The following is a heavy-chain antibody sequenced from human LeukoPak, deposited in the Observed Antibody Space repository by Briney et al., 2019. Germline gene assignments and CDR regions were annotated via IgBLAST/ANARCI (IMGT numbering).Heavy chain of an antibody. CDR1: GFTLSSYG. J-gene: IGHJ4*02. CDR3: ARDPPYYYDSSGTLDY. Sequence: GGSLRLSCAASGFTLSSYGMHWVRQAPGKGLERVAVIWYDGSDKYYADSVKGRFTISRDNSKNTLYPQMNSLRAEDTAVYYCARDPPYYYDSSGTLDYWGQGTLVTVSS. V-gene: IGHV3-33*01. D-gene: IGHD3-22*01. CDR2: IWYDGSDK.